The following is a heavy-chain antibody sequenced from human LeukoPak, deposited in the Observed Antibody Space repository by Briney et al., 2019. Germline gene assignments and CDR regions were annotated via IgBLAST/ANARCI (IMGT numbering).Heavy chain of an antibody. CDR3: AKDDDWLRFEH. D-gene: IGHD5-12*01. CDR1: GFTFSTYS. Sequence: GGSLRLSCAASGFTFSTYSMNWVRQAPGKGLEWVSSISSSSTYISYADSVKGRFTISRDNSNHMLYLQMNSLIAEDTAIYYCAKDDDWLRFEHWGRGTPVSVSS. J-gene: IGHJ4*02. V-gene: IGHV3-21*04. CDR2: ISSSSTYI.